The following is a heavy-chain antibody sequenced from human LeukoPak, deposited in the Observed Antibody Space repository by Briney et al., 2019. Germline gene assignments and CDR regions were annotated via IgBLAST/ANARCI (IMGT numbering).Heavy chain of an antibody. CDR2: ISGSGGST. CDR3: AKDQYQLPRGWFDP. D-gene: IGHD2-2*01. J-gene: IGHJ5*02. Sequence: GGSLRLSCAASGFTFSDYWMTWVRQAPGKGLEWVSAISGSGGSTYYADSVKGRFTISRDNSKNTLYLQMNSLRAEDTAVYYCAKDQYQLPRGWFDPWGQGTLVTVSS. V-gene: IGHV3-23*01. CDR1: GFTFSDYW.